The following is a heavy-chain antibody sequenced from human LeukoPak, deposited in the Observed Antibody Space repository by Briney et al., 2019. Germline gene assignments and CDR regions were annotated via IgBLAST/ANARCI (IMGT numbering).Heavy chain of an antibody. CDR1: GGSISSSSYS. V-gene: IGHV4-39*01. J-gene: IGHJ3*02. Sequence: KPSETLPLTRTVSGGSISSSSYSWGWIRQPPGKGLEWIGSIYYSGSTYYNPSLKSRVTISVDTSKNQFSLKLSSVTAADTAVFYCARTFPMIGHFSRTDAFDIWGQGTMVTVSS. D-gene: IGHD3-22*01. CDR3: ARTFPMIGHFSRTDAFDI. CDR2: IYYSGST.